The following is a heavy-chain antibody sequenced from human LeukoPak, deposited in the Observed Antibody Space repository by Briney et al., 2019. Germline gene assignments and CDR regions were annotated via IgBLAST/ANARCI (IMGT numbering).Heavy chain of an antibody. CDR2: ISYDGSNK. J-gene: IGHJ4*02. CDR3: AKYRTTSAPPRNFDY. D-gene: IGHD1-14*01. Sequence: GGSLRLSCAASGFTFSSYAMHWVRQAPGKGLEWVAVISYDGSNKYYADSVKGRFTISRDNSKNTLYLQMNSLRAEDTAVYYCAKYRTTSAPPRNFDYWGQGTLVTVSS. V-gene: IGHV3-30-3*02. CDR1: GFTFSSYA.